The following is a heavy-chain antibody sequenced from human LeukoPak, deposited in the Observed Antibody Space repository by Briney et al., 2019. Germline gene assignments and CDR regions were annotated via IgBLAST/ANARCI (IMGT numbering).Heavy chain of an antibody. J-gene: IGHJ6*02. CDR2: ISYDGSSE. CDR3: AKELYNYGDYGAEGLDV. D-gene: IGHD4-17*01. CDR1: GFTFSNYA. Sequence: PGGSLRLSCAASGFTFSNYAMNWVRQAPGKGLEWVALISYDGSSEYYAGSVKGRFTISRDNSKITVYLQMNSLKAEDTAVYYCAKELYNYGDYGAEGLDVGGQGTTVTVS. V-gene: IGHV3-30*18.